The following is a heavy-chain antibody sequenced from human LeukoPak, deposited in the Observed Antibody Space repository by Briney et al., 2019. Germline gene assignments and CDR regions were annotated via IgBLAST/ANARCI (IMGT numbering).Heavy chain of an antibody. Sequence: QPGGSLRLSCAASGFTFSSYAMSWVHQAPGKGLEWVSAISGSGGSTYYADSVKGRFTISRDNSKNTLYLQMNSLRAEDTAVYYCARARRHLGGATKGYYFDYWGQGTLVTVSS. CDR2: ISGSGGST. V-gene: IGHV3-23*01. CDR1: GFTFSSYA. CDR3: ARARRHLGGATKGYYFDY. J-gene: IGHJ4*02. D-gene: IGHD1-26*01.